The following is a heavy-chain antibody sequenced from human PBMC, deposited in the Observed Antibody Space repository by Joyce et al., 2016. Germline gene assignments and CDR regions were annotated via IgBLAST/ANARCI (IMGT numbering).Heavy chain of an antibody. CDR1: GGPFRGFF. CDR3: ARSQWLAPLMY. D-gene: IGHD6-19*01. CDR2: INNSGVT. V-gene: IGHV4-34*01. J-gene: IGHJ4*02. Sequence: QVQLQQWGAGLLKPSETLSLTCAVSGGPFRGFFWTRVRQPPGKGLEWIGDINNSGVTNYNPSLKTRVTFSVDTSKNQFSLKLTSLSAADTAVYYCARSQWLAPLMYWGQGTPVTVSS.